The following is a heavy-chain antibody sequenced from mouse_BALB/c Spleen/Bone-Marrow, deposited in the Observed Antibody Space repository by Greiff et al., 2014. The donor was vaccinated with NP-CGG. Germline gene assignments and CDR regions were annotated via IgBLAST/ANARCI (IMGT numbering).Heavy chain of an antibody. D-gene: IGHD2-1*01. CDR3: TRIGNYDFDY. Sequence: DVHLVESGGGLVQPGGSMKLSCVASGFTFSNYWMNWVRQSPEKGLEWVAEIRLKSNNYATHYAESVKGRFTISRDDSKSSVYQQMNNLRAEDTGIYYCTRIGNYDFDYWGQGTTLTVSS. J-gene: IGHJ2*01. CDR2: IRLKSNNYAT. CDR1: GFTFSNYW. V-gene: IGHV6-6*02.